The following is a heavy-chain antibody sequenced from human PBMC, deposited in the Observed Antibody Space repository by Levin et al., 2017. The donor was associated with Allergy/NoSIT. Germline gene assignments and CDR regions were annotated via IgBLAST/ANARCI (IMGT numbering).Heavy chain of an antibody. CDR2: VNCNSGDT. D-gene: IGHD4-17*01. J-gene: IGHJ4*02. CDR3: ARNDYGDYVQNFDY. CDR1: GYTFTDHY. V-gene: IGHV1-2*02. Sequence: GESLKISCEAAGYTFTDHYMHWVRQAPGQGLEWMGWVNCNSGDTHYAQKFQDRVTMTRDTSITTAYIEVSSLRFYDTALYFCARNDYGDYVQNFDYWGQGTLVTVSS.